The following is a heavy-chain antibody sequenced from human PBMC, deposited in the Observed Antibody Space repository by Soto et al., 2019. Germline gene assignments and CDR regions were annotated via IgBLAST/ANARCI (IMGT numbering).Heavy chain of an antibody. CDR1: GFTFSSYA. V-gene: IGHV3-33*01. J-gene: IGHJ4*02. Sequence: QPGGSLRLSCAASGFTFSSYAIHWVRQAPGKGLEWVAIIWFDGSNKYYADSVKGRFSISRDNSKNTLFLHMDSLRAEDTAVYYCARGQLPAATTYFDFWGQGTLVTVSS. D-gene: IGHD2-15*01. CDR2: IWFDGSNK. CDR3: ARGQLPAATTYFDF.